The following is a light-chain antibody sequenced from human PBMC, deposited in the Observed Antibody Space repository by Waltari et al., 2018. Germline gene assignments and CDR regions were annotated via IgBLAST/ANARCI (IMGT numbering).Light chain of an antibody. CDR1: PSISSW. Sequence: DIQMTKSPSTLSASVGDRVTITCRASPSISSWLAWYQQKPGKAPKLLIYRASSLESGVPSRFSGSGSGTEFTLTIRSLQPDDFATYYCQQYNSHPWTFGQGTKVEIK. J-gene: IGKJ1*01. CDR2: RAS. CDR3: QQYNSHPWT. V-gene: IGKV1-5*03.